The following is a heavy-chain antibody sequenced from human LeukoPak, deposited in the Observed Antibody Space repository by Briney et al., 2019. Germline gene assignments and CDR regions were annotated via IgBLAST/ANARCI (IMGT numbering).Heavy chain of an antibody. CDR3: ARDSVPFSSRFTFDY. Sequence: GGSLRLSCAASGFTFSSYSMNWVRQAPGKGLEWVSYISSSSSTIYYADSVKGRFTISRDNSKNTLYLQMNSLRAEDTAVYYCARDSVPFSSRFTFDYWGQGTLVTVSS. CDR1: GFTFSSYS. CDR2: ISSSSSTI. V-gene: IGHV3-48*01. D-gene: IGHD6-13*01. J-gene: IGHJ4*02.